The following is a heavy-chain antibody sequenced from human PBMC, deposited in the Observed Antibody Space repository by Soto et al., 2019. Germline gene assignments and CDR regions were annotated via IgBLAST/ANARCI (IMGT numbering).Heavy chain of an antibody. CDR2: INAGNGNT. D-gene: IGHD2-2*01. CDR3: ARDGVLGYCSSTSCPRWYFDY. CDR1: GYTFTSYA. J-gene: IGHJ4*02. Sequence: ASVKVSCKASGYTFTSYAMHWVRQAPGQRLEWMGWINAGNGNTKYSQKFQGRVTITRDTSASTAYMELSSLRSEDTAVYYCARDGVLGYCSSTSCPRWYFDYWGQGTLVTVSS. V-gene: IGHV1-3*01.